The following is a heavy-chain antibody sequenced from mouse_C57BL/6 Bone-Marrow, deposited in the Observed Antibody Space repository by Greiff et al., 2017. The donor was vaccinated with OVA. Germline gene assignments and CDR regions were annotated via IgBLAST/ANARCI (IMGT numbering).Heavy chain of an antibody. J-gene: IGHJ4*01. Sequence: QVTLKVSGAELARPGASVKLSCKASGYTFTSYGISWVKQRTGQGLEWIGEIYPRSGNTYYNEKFKGKATLTADKSSSTAYMELRSLTSEDSAVYFCARSANWDFYYAMDYWGQGTSVTVSS. D-gene: IGHD4-1*01. CDR1: GYTFTSYG. CDR2: IYPRSGNT. CDR3: ARSANWDFYYAMDY. V-gene: IGHV1-81*01.